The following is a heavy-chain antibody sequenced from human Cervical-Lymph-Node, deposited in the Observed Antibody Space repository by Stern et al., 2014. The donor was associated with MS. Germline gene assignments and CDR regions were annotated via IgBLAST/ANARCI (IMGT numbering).Heavy chain of an antibody. J-gene: IGHJ4*02. CDR3: ARGHWELLGNNYFDS. Sequence: VQLVESGPGLVKPSQTLSLTCTVSGASISSGTSYWSWIRQPAGGGLEWIGRLHASGATYYNPSLTSRVPISGDTSKTQFSLNLTSVTAADTAVYYCARGHWELLGNNYFDSWGQGTLVTVSS. CDR1: GASISSGTSY. D-gene: IGHD1-26*01. CDR2: LHASGAT. V-gene: IGHV4-61*02.